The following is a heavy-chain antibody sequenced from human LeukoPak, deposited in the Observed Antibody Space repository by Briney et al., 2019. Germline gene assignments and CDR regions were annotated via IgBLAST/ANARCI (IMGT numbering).Heavy chain of an antibody. CDR3: AREGDDGAFDI. CDR1: GGTISSGGYY. CDR2: IYHSGST. Sequence: SETLSLTCTVSGGTISSGGYYWSWIRQPPGKGLEWIGYIYHSGSTYYNPSLESRVTISVDRSKNQFSLKLSSVTAADTAVYYCAREGDDGAFDIWGQGTMVTVSS. V-gene: IGHV4-30-2*01. D-gene: IGHD1-1*01. J-gene: IGHJ3*02.